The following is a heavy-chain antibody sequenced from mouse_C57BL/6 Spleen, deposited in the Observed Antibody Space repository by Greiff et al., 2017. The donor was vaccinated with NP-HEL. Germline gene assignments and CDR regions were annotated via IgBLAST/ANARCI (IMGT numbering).Heavy chain of an antibody. CDR1: GFSFNTYA. CDR2: IRSKSNNYAT. D-gene: IGHD2-3*01. CDR3: VRYYDGYYGGYFDY. Sequence: EVKLLESGGGLVQPKGSLKLSCAASGFSFNTYAMNWVRQAPGKGLEWVARIRSKSNNYATYYADSVKDRFTISRDDSESMLYLQMNNLKTEDTAMYYCVRYYDGYYGGYFDYWGQGTTLTVSS. J-gene: IGHJ2*01. V-gene: IGHV10-1*01.